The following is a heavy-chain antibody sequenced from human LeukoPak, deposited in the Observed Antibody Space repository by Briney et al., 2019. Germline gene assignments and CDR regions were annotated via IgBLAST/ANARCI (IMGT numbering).Heavy chain of an antibody. CDR1: GFTFSSYS. D-gene: IGHD3-22*01. CDR2: ISSSGSTI. Sequence: GGSLRLSCAASGFTFSSYSMNWVRQAPGKGLEWVSYISSSGSTIYYADSVKGRFTISRDNAKNSLYLQMNSLRAEDTAVYYCARAYYDSSGSDHDAFDIWGQGTMVTVSS. J-gene: IGHJ3*02. CDR3: ARAYYDSSGSDHDAFDI. V-gene: IGHV3-48*04.